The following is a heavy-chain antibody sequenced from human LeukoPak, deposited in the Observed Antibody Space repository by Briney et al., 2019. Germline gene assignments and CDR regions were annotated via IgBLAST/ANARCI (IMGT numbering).Heavy chain of an antibody. J-gene: IGHJ3*02. Sequence: GASVKVSCKVSGYTLTELSMHWVRQAPGKGLEWMGGFDPEDGETIYAQKFQGSVTMTEDTSTDTAYMELSSLRSEDTAVYYCATQPLSGQGANDAFDIWGQGTMVTVSS. CDR2: FDPEDGET. CDR3: ATQPLSGQGANDAFDI. D-gene: IGHD1-26*01. V-gene: IGHV1-24*01. CDR1: GYTLTELS.